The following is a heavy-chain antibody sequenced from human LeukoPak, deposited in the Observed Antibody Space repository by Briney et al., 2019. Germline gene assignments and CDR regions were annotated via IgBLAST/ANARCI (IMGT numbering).Heavy chain of an antibody. CDR3: ARVDYYDSSGLLAYYFDY. CDR1: GVSISSISYY. Sequence: SETLSLTCTVSGVSISSISYYWGWIRQPPGKGLEWIGYIYYSGSTYYNPSLKSRVTISVDTSKNQFSLKLSSVTAADTAVYYCARVDYYDSSGLLAYYFDYWGQGTLVTVSS. D-gene: IGHD3-22*01. CDR2: IYYSGST. V-gene: IGHV4-30-4*08. J-gene: IGHJ4*02.